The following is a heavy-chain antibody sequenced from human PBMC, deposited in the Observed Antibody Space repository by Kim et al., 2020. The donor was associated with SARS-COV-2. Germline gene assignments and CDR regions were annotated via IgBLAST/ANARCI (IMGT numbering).Heavy chain of an antibody. V-gene: IGHV3-9*01. CDR1: GFTFEDYA. CDR2: ISWNSANI. Sequence: GGSLRLSCAASGFTFEDYAMHWVRQPPGQGLEWVSGISWNSANIGYADPVKGRFTISRDNAKSSLYLQMNSLRTEDTAFYYCAKDSGPWGQGTLVTVSS. J-gene: IGHJ5*02. CDR3: AKDSGP.